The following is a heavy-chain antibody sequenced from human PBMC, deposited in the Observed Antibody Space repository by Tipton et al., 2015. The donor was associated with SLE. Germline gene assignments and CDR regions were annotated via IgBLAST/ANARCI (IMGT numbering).Heavy chain of an antibody. J-gene: IGHJ1*01. Sequence: TLSLTCNVSGASITRSTYYWGWIRLPPGKGLEWIASIYYSGSTYYNPSLKSRVTISIDTSKNHFSLKLTSVAAADTAVYYCARRPPSYCTNGVCEVWGQGILVTVAS. CDR3: ARRPPSYCTNGVCEV. V-gene: IGHV4-39*02. CDR2: IYYSGST. CDR1: GASITRSTYY. D-gene: IGHD2-8*01.